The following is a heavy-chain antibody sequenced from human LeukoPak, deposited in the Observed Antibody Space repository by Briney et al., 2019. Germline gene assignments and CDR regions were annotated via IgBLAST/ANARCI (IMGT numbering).Heavy chain of an antibody. CDR2: MSGSGSDT. Sequence: TGGCLRLSCAASGFTFSIYSMTWVRQVPGKGLEWVSAMSGSGSDTYYADSVKGRFTISRDNSKIILYLQINSLRAEDTAVYYCARDASDTAMVGYFQHWGQGTLVTVSS. V-gene: IGHV3-23*01. CDR3: ARDASDTAMVGYFQH. CDR1: GFTFSIYS. J-gene: IGHJ1*01. D-gene: IGHD5-18*01.